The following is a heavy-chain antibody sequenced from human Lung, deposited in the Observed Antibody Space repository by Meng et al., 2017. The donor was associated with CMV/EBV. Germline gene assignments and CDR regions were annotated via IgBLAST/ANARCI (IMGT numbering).Heavy chain of an antibody. Sequence: GGSLRLFCAASGFIFSSYAMHWVRQATGKGLEWVAVISYDGSNKYYADSVKGRFTISRDNSKNTLYLQMNSLRAEDTAVYYCARGEHRIAVAGSAFDMWGQRXMVTVSS. CDR1: GFIFSSYA. CDR3: ARGEHRIAVAGSAFDM. CDR2: ISYDGSNK. D-gene: IGHD6-19*01. V-gene: IGHV3-30-3*01. J-gene: IGHJ3*02.